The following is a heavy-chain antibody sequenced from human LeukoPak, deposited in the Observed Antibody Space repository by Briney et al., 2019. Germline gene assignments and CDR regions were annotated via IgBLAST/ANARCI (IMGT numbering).Heavy chain of an antibody. V-gene: IGHV3-11*04. CDR3: ARVGDTAMVTSYYYYYMDV. CDR2: ISSSGSTI. J-gene: IGHJ6*03. D-gene: IGHD5-18*01. CDR1: GFTFSDYY. Sequence: GGSLRLSCAASGFTFSDYYMSWIRQAPGKGLEWVSYISSSGSTIYYADSVKGRFTISRDNAKNSLYLQMNSLRAEDTAVYYCARVGDTAMVTSYYYYYMDVWGKGTTVTVSS.